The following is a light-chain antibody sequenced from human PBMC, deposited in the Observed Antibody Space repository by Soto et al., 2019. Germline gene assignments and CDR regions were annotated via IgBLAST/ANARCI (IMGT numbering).Light chain of an antibody. CDR1: QSISNF. CDR2: AAS. Sequence: DIQMTQSPSSLSASVGDRVTITCRASQSISNFLTWYQQKPGKAPQLLIFAASSLRSGVPSRFSGSGSGTDFTLTISSLQPEDFATYYCQQSYSAPPTFGQGTKLEIK. CDR3: QQSYSAPPT. V-gene: IGKV1-39*01. J-gene: IGKJ2*01.